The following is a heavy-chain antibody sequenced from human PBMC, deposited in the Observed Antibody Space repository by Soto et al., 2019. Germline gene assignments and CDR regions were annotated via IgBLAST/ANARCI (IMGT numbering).Heavy chain of an antibody. Sequence: PSEILSLACAVSGYSISSGYYWGWIRQPPGKWLEWIGSIYHSGSTYYSPSLKSRVTISVHTSKNQFYLKLSSVTAADTAVYYCETGDDSSGYWTYYYYGMDVWGQGTTVT. J-gene: IGHJ6*02. CDR1: GYSISSGYY. V-gene: IGHV4-38-2*01. D-gene: IGHD3-22*01. CDR2: IYHSGST. CDR3: ETGDDSSGYWTYYYYGMDV.